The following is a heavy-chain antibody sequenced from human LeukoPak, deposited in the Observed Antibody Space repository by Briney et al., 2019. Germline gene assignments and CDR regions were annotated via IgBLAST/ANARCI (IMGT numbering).Heavy chain of an antibody. J-gene: IGHJ4*02. CDR2: ISAYNGNT. CDR3: ARASGPPPVPFDY. D-gene: IGHD6-25*01. CDR1: GYTFTGYY. Sequence: GASVKVSCKASGYTFTGYYMHWVRQAPGQGLEWMGWISAYNGNTNYAQKLQGRVTMTTDTSTSTAYMELRSLRSDDTAVYYCARASGPPPVPFDYWGQGTLVTVSS. V-gene: IGHV1-18*04.